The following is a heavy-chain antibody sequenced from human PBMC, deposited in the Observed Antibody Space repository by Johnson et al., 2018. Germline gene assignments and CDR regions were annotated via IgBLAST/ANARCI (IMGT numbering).Heavy chain of an antibody. D-gene: IGHD2-15*01. J-gene: IGHJ3*02. Sequence: QVQLVQSGAEVKKPGSSXKVSCKASGGTFSTYTISWVRQAPGQGLEWMGRIIPILGILNYAQKFQGRVTITADKSTRTAYMALSSLRSEDTAVYYCAAVAIYAFDIWGQGTLVSVSS. CDR2: IIPILGIL. V-gene: IGHV1-69*02. CDR1: GGTFSTYT. CDR3: AAVAIYAFDI.